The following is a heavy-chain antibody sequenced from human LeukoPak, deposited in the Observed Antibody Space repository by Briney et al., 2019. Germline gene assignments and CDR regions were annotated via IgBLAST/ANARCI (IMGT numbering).Heavy chain of an antibody. D-gene: IGHD2-2*01. CDR3: ARPLQDQLFDP. CDR1: GGSISSSSYS. V-gene: IGHV4-39*01. J-gene: IGHJ5*02. Sequence: SETLSLTCTVSGGSISSSSYSWGWIRQPPGKGLEWIGSIYYSGSTYYNPALKSRVTISVDTSKNQFSLKLSSVTAADTAVYYCARPLQDQLFDPWGQGTLVTVSS. CDR2: IYYSGST.